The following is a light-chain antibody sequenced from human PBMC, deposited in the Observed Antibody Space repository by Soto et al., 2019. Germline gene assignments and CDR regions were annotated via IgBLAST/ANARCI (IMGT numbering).Light chain of an antibody. V-gene: IGLV2-14*01. CDR1: SSDVGGYNY. Sequence: QSVLTQPASVSGSPGQSITISCTGTSSDVGGYNYVSWYQQHPGKAPKLMIYDVSNRPSGVSNRFSGSKSGNTASPTISGVQAEDEADYYCSSYTSSSPYVFGTGTKVTVL. CDR2: DVS. J-gene: IGLJ1*01. CDR3: SSYTSSSPYV.